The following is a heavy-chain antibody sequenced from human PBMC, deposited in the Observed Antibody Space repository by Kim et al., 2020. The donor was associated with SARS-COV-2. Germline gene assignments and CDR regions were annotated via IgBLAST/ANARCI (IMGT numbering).Heavy chain of an antibody. J-gene: IGHJ6*02. D-gene: IGHD2-2*01. CDR3: ARDVPAAIGMDV. V-gene: IGHV4-31*02. Sequence: YNPSLQSRVTISVDTPKTQFSLKLSSVTAADTAVYYCARDVPAAIGMDVWGQGTTVTVSS.